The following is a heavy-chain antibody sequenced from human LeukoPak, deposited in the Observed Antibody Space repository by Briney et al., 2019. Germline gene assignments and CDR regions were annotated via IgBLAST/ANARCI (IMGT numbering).Heavy chain of an antibody. CDR2: IIPIFGTA. D-gene: IGHD1-26*01. V-gene: IGHV1-69*13. CDR1: GGTFSSYA. Sequence: GASVKVSCKASGGTFSSYAISWVRQAPGQGLEWMGGIIPIFGTANYAQKFQGRVTITADESTSTAYMELSSLGSEDTAVYYCARDSPRGSPNFDYWGQGTLVTVSS. J-gene: IGHJ4*02. CDR3: ARDSPRGSPNFDY.